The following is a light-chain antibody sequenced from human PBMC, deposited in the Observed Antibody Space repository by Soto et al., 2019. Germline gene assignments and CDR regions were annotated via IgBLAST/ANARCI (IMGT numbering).Light chain of an antibody. CDR3: QQYGSSLLT. J-gene: IGKJ4*01. CDR1: QSVPNSR. CDR2: GAS. V-gene: IGKV3-20*01. Sequence: EIVLTQSPDTLSLSPGERATLSCRASQSVPNSRLAWYQQKPGQAPRLLIYGASSRATGIPDRFSGSGSGTDFTLTISRLEPEDFAVYYCQQYGSSLLTLGGGTKVDIK.